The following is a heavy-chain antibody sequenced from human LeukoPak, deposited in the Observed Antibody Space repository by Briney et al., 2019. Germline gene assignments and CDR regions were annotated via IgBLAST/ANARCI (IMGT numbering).Heavy chain of an antibody. V-gene: IGHV4-38-2*02. CDR1: GYSISSGYY. Sequence: SETLSLTCTVSGYSISSGYYWGWIRQPPGKRLEWIGYIFNTGNTNYNPSLASRVTMSVDTSRAQFFLRLSPVTAADTAIYYCASRPADTTWYGVFDYWSQGTLVTVSS. D-gene: IGHD3-10*01. CDR3: ASRPADTTWYGVFDY. CDR2: IFNTGNT. J-gene: IGHJ4*02.